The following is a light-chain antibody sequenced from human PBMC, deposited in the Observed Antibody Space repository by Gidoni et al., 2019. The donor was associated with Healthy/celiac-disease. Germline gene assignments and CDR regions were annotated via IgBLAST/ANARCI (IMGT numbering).Light chain of an antibody. CDR2: DAS. CDR3: QQYDNLPST. Sequence: DIQMTKSPSSLSASVGDRVTITCQASQDISNYLNWYQQKPGKAPKLLIYDASNLETGVPSRFSGSGSGTDFTFTISSLQPEDIATYYCQQYDNLPSTFGPXTKVDIK. V-gene: IGKV1-33*01. CDR1: QDISNY. J-gene: IGKJ3*01.